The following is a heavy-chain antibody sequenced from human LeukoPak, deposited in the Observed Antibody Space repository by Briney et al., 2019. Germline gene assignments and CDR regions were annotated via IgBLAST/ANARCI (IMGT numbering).Heavy chain of an antibody. Sequence: SETLSLTCTVSGGSISSGDYYWSWIRQPPGKGLEWIGYIYYSGSTYYNPSLKSRVTISVDTSKNQFSLKLSSVTAADTAVYYCASAQWELLQFDYWGQGTLVTVSS. J-gene: IGHJ4*02. D-gene: IGHD1-26*01. V-gene: IGHV4-30-4*01. CDR1: GGSISSGDYY. CDR2: IYYSGST. CDR3: ASAQWELLQFDY.